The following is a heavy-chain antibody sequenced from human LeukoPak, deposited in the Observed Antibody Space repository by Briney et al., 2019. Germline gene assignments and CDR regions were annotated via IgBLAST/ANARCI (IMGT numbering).Heavy chain of an antibody. V-gene: IGHV3-7*01. D-gene: IGHD6-19*01. CDR3: ARDSSGLPSDY. J-gene: IGHJ4*02. CDR2: IKQDGSEK. Sequence: PGGSLRLSCAASGFTFSSYSMSWVRQAPGKGLGWVANIKQDGSEKYYVDSVKGRFTISRDNAKNSLYLQMNSLRAEDTAVYYCARDSSGLPSDYWGQGTLVTVSS. CDR1: GFTFSSYS.